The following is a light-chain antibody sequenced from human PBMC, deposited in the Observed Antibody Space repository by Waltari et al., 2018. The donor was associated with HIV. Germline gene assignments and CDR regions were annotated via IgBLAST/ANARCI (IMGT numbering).Light chain of an antibody. CDR2: KDS. V-gene: IGLV3-25*03. J-gene: IGLJ3*02. CDR3: QSTDTSGTYWV. CDR1: ALSKQY. Sequence: SYELTQPPSVSVSPGQTARITCSGDALSKQYAYWYQQKPGQAPVLMIDKDSERPSWIPERFAGSSSGTTVTLTISGVQAEDEADYYCQSTDTSGTYWVFGGGTKLTVL.